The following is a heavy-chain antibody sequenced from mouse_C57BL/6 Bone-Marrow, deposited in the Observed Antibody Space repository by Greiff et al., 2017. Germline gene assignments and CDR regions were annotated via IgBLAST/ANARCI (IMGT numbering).Heavy chain of an antibody. CDR2: SDPEDGET. Sequence: VQLQQSGAELVKPGASVKLSCTASGFNIKDYYMHWVKQRTEQGLEWIGRSDPEDGETKYAPQFLGKAAITADTSSNTAYLQLSSLTSEDTAVSYSARKGYYDYDGRYVDVWGTGTTDTVSS. CDR1: GFNIKDYY. J-gene: IGHJ1*03. CDR3: ARKGYYDYDGRYVDV. V-gene: IGHV14-2*01. D-gene: IGHD2-4*01.